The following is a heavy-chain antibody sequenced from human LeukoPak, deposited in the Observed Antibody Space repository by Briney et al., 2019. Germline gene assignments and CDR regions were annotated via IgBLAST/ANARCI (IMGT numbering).Heavy chain of an antibody. CDR1: GFTFSSYA. CDR3: AKAKLGGWNADWFDP. CDR2: ISGSGGST. J-gene: IGHJ5*02. V-gene: IGHV3-23*01. Sequence: GGSLRLSCAASGFTFSSYAMSWVRQAPGKGLEWVSAISGSGGSTYYADSVKGRFTISRDNAKSSLYLQMNSLRAEDTALYYCAKAKLGGWNADWFDPWGQGTLVTVSS. D-gene: IGHD1-1*01.